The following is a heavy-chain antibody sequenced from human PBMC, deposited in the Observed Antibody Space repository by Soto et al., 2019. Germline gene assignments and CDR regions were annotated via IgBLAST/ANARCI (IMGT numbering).Heavy chain of an antibody. V-gene: IGHV4-31*03. CDR2: VFHTGRT. D-gene: IGHD6-25*01. CDR3: AKATAGRGYLVP. Sequence: QVLLQESGPGLLKPSQTLSLTCTVSGESLSGGVDYWSWIRQSSGGGLEWIGYVFHTGRTSYNPSLKSRVTISADTSQNQFSLRLTSLTAADAAVSYCAKATAGRGYLVPWGYGSGVTVSS. CDR1: GESLSGGVDY. J-gene: IGHJ5*02.